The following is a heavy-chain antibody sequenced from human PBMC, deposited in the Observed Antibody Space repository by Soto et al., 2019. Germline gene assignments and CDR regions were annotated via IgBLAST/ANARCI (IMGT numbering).Heavy chain of an antibody. D-gene: IGHD1-1*01. Sequence: PVGSLRLSCVASGFTFDTYGIHWVRQAPGKGLQWVALISYEGSNTYYADSVRGRFTISRDNSKNTPYLQINALRPEDTGVYYCARVTPGNNLYYFSGLDVWGQGTSVTVSS. CDR2: ISYEGSNT. CDR3: ARVTPGNNLYYFSGLDV. CDR1: GFTFDTYG. J-gene: IGHJ6*02. V-gene: IGHV3-30-3*01.